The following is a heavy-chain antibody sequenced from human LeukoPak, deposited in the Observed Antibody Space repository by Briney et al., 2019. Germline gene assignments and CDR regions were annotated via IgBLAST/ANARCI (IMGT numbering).Heavy chain of an antibody. V-gene: IGHV4-59*08. CDR2: IYYSGST. J-gene: IGHJ4*02. CDR3: ARHGRWTPGGFDY. D-gene: IGHD3/OR15-3a*01. Sequence: SETLSLTCTVSGGSISSYYWSWIRQPPGKGLEWIGYIYYSGSTNYNPSLKSRVTISVDTSKNQFSLKLSSVTAADTAVYYCARHGRWTPGGFDYWGQGTLVTVSS. CDR1: GGSISSYY.